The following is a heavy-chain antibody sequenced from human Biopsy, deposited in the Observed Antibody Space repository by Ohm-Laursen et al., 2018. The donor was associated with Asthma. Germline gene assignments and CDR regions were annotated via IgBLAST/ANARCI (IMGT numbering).Heavy chain of an antibody. Sequence: EASVKVSCKSLGGTFNTYVIGWARQAPGQGLEWMGGINSVFGTTTYPQKFQDRVTITADDSTSTVYMELRSLRSEDTAVYYCARKAGSCISRTCYSLDYWGQGTLVTVSS. CDR3: ARKAGSCISRTCYSLDY. V-gene: IGHV1-69*13. J-gene: IGHJ4*02. D-gene: IGHD2-2*01. CDR1: GGTFNTYV. CDR2: INSVFGTT.